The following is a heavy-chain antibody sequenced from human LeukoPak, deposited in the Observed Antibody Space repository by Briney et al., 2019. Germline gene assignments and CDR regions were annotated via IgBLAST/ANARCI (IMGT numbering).Heavy chain of an antibody. Sequence: SETLSLTCTVSGASISSYYWSWIRQPPGKGLEWIGYFYYGGSTNYNPSLKGRVTISLDTSKKQFSLKLSAVTAADTAVYYCARHEFDSGSLPYFDYWGQGILVTVSS. V-gene: IGHV4-59*08. D-gene: IGHD3-10*01. CDR2: FYYGGST. CDR1: GASISSYY. CDR3: ARHEFDSGSLPYFDY. J-gene: IGHJ4*02.